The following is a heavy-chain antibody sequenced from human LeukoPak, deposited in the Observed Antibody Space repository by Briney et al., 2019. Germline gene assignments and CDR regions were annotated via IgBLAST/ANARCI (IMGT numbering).Heavy chain of an antibody. J-gene: IGHJ4*02. Sequence: SETLSLTCADSSGSISTYYWSWIRQPPGKRLEWIGFVHYTGSTNYSPSLKSRVTISVDTPKNQFSLKLNSVTAADTAVYYCARSSGSRYYIDYWGQGTLVTVSS. CDR1: SGSISTYY. V-gene: IGHV4-59*01. D-gene: IGHD1-26*01. CDR2: VHYTGST. CDR3: ARSSGSRYYIDY.